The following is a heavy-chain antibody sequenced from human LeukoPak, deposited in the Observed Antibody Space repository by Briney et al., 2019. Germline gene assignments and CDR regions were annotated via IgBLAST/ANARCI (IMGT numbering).Heavy chain of an antibody. CDR3: ATGRHDY. Sequence: GGSLRLSCAASGFTVGNNYMSWVRQAPGKGLEWVSVIYSGGTAYYAGSVKGRFTISRDSSKNTLYLQMNSLRAEDTAVYYCATGRHDYWGPGTLVRLL. V-gene: IGHV3-66*01. CDR1: GFTVGNNY. CDR2: IYSGGTA. J-gene: IGHJ4*02.